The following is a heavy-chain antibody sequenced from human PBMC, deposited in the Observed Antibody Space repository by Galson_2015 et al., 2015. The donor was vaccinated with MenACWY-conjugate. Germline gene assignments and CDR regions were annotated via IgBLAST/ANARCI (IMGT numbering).Heavy chain of an antibody. Sequence: SLRLSCAASGFTFSAYSMTWVRQSPAKGLKWVATIRQDENDKYYECSVQGRFSISRDNAKNSLFLQMNSLSAEDTAVYYCARDGAIWSQGTLVTVSA. CDR1: GFTFSAYS. D-gene: IGHD3-16*01. V-gene: IGHV3-7*04. CDR3: ARDGAI. J-gene: IGHJ1*01. CDR2: IRQDENDK.